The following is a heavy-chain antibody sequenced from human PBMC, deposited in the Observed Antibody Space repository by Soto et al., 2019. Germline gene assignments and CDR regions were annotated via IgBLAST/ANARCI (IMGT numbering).Heavy chain of an antibody. CDR1: GGSVSGSYYY. J-gene: IGHJ4*02. D-gene: IGHD1-1*01. CDR3: ATSQKGYNWNYFDH. CDR2: VFHTGFT. Sequence: ASETLSLTCAVSGGSVSGSYYYWAWLRQSPGKGPEWIGSVFHTGFTSYNPSLESRVSVSVDTSKSQFSLKLSAVTASDTAVYYCATSQKGYNWNYFDHWGQGALVTVSS. V-gene: IGHV4-39*01.